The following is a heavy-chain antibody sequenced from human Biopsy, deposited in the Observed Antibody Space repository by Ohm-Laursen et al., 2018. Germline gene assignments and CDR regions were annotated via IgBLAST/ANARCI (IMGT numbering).Heavy chain of an antibody. V-gene: IGHV4-31*01. CDR2: ISYSGTT. D-gene: IGHD3-22*01. Sequence: SQTLSLTCAVSGYSISTGYYWNWIRQHPGKGLEWIGLISYSGTTFYNPSLESLLTISIDTSKNHFSLNLRSVTAADTAVYYCARGVPHYDGSGFPLAGYWYFDLWGRGTLVTVSS. CDR3: ARGVPHYDGSGFPLAGYWYFDL. J-gene: IGHJ2*01. CDR1: GYSISTGYY.